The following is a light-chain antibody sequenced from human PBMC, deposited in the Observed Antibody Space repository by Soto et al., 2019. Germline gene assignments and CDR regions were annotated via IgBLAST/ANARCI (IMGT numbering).Light chain of an antibody. CDR2: DVS. J-gene: IGLJ2*01. CDR3: SSYTSTGV. CDR1: SSDVGGYNY. Sequence: QSALTQPASVSGSPGQSITISCTGTSSDVGGYNYVSWYQQHPGKAPKLMIYDVSNRPSGVSNRFSGSKSGNTASLTISGLQAEDEADYYCSSYTSTGVFGGETKLTVL. V-gene: IGLV2-14*01.